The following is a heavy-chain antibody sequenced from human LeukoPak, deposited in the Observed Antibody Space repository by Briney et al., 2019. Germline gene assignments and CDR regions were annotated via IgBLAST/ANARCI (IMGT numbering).Heavy chain of an antibody. Sequence: PGGSLRLSCAASGFTLSNCAMTWVRQAPGKGLEWVSGIDTKGTRTYYADSVKGRFTISRDNSKNTLYLQMNSLRAEDTAVYYCAKALVGATAFDIWGQGTMVTVSS. V-gene: IGHV3-23*05. CDR3: AKALVGATAFDI. CDR2: IDTKGTRT. CDR1: GFTLSNCA. D-gene: IGHD1-26*01. J-gene: IGHJ3*02.